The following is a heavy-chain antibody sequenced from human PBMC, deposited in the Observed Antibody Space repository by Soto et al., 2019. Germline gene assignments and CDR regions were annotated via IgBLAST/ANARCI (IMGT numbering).Heavy chain of an antibody. J-gene: IGHJ4*02. Sequence: EVQLLESGGGLVQPGGSLRISCAASGFTFSAYAMSWVRQAPGRGLEWVSVMSGGGGRTHYADSVKGRFTVSRDNSTNTMYLQMSSLSVEDTAVYYCAKEAEEGSSGFPHPLDHWGQGTQVTVSS. CDR2: MSGGGGRT. D-gene: IGHD6-19*01. V-gene: IGHV3-23*01. CDR1: GFTFSAYA. CDR3: AKEAEEGSSGFPHPLDH.